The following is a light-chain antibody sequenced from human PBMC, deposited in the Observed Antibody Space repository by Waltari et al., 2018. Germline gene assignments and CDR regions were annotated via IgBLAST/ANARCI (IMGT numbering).Light chain of an antibody. CDR1: QSVLYSSNNKNY. CDR2: WAS. J-gene: IGKJ4*01. Sequence: DIVVTQSPEVLSVSLGERATINCKSSQSVLYSSNNKNYVAWFQQKPGQRPRLLIYWASTRESGVPDRFSCSGSGTDFSLTIANLQAEDVAVYYCQQYYRIPLSFGGGTKVEIK. CDR3: QQYYRIPLS. V-gene: IGKV4-1*01.